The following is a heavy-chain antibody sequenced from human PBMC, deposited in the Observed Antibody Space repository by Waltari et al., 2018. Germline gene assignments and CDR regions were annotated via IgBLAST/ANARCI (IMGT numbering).Heavy chain of an antibody. D-gene: IGHD6-19*01. V-gene: IGHV4-38-2*01. CDR3: ARCSGWDLDY. CDR1: GYSISRGYY. J-gene: IGHJ4*02. Sequence: QVQLQASGPGLVQPSETLSLTCAVSGYSISRGYYWGWIRQPPGKGLEWIGSIYHSGSTYYNPSLKSRVTISVDTSKNQFSLKLSSVTAADTAVYYCARCSGWDLDYWGQGTLVTVSS. CDR2: IYHSGST.